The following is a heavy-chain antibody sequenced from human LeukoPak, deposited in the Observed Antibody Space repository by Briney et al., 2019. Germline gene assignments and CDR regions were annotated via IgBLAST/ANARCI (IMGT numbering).Heavy chain of an antibody. CDR2: ISWDGNIR. J-gene: IGHJ4*02. Sequence: GGSLRLSCAASGFTFRSHAFHWIRQAPGKGLEWVAFISWDGNIRYYAESVKGRFTISRDNAKNSLYLQMNSLRAEDTAVYYCARDYSSGWYNYFDYWGQGTLVTVSS. D-gene: IGHD6-19*01. V-gene: IGHV3-30-3*01. CDR3: ARDYSSGWYNYFDY. CDR1: GFTFRSHA.